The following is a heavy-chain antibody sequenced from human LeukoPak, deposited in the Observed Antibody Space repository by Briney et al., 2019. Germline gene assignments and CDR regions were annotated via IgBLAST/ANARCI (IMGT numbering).Heavy chain of an antibody. CDR1: GGSFSGYY. CDR3: ATTYYDFWSGYYTWFDY. D-gene: IGHD3-3*01. CDR2: INHSGST. Sequence: SETLSLTRAVYGGSFSGYYWSWIRQPPGKGLEWIGEINHSGSTNYNPSLKSRVTISVDTSKNQFSLKLSSVTAADTAVYYCATTYYDFWSGYYTWFDYWGQGTLVTVSS. V-gene: IGHV4-34*01. J-gene: IGHJ4*02.